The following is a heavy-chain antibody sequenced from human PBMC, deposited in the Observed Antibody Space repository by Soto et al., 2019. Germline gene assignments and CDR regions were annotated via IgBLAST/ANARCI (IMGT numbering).Heavy chain of an antibody. V-gene: IGHV4-34*01. CDR3: ARGGEQSVGGVYDYGMDV. CDR2: IHQSGST. D-gene: IGHD3-16*01. J-gene: IGHJ6*02. CDR1: GGSFNDYY. Sequence: QVQLQQWGAGLLKPSETLSLRCGVSGGSFNDYYWIWIRQSPGKGLEWIGEIHQSGSTRYNPSLKSRVTISVDTAKNQFSLKLNSMTAADTAVYYCARGGEQSVGGVYDYGMDVWGQGTTVVVSS.